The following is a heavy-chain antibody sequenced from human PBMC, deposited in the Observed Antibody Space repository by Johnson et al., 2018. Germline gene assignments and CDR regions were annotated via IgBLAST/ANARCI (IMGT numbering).Heavy chain of an antibody. J-gene: IGHJ4*02. D-gene: IGHD3-22*01. CDR1: GGSISSAH. CDR2: IYYSGTT. V-gene: IGHV4-59*01. Sequence: QVQLQESGPGLVRPSETLSLTCTVSGGSISSAHWSWIRQSPGKGLEWIGNIYYSGTTKYNPSLKSRVTISVDTSKNQFSLRLSSVTAADTAGYYCARDPSGYYYFDYWGQGTLVTVSS. CDR3: ARDPSGYYYFDY.